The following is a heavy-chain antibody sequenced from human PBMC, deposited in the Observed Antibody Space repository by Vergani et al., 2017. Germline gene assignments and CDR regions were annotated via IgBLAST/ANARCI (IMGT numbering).Heavy chain of an antibody. CDR1: GFTFDDYG. Sequence: VQLVESGGGLVKPGGSLRLSCAASGFTFDDYGMSWVRQAPGKGLEWVSSINWNGGSTDYADSVKGRFTISRDNAKNSLYLQMNSLRAEDTALYYCARSPYYDSSGYYLYWGQGTLVTVSS. J-gene: IGHJ4*02. CDR3: ARSPYYDSSGYYLY. V-gene: IGHV3-20*04. D-gene: IGHD3-22*01. CDR2: INWNGGST.